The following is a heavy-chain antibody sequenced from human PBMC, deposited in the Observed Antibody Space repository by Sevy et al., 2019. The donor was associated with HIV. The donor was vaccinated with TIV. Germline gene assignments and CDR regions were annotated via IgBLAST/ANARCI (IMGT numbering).Heavy chain of an antibody. D-gene: IGHD6-19*01. CDR2: IYHSGST. CDR1: GYSISSGYY. Sequence: SETLSLTCAVSGYSISSGYYWGWIRQPPGKGLEWIGSIYHSGSTYYNPSLKSRVTISVDTSKNQFSLKLSSVTAADTAVYYCARDLGSGWPDYYYYSMDVWGKGTTVTVSS. J-gene: IGHJ6*03. V-gene: IGHV4-38-2*02. CDR3: ARDLGSGWPDYYYYSMDV.